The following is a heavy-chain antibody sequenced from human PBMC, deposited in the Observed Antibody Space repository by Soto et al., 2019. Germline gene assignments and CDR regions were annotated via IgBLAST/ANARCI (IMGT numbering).Heavy chain of an antibody. CDR3: ARELLWFGGFDY. Sequence: ASVKVSCKASGYTFTSYYTHWVRQAPGQGLEWMGIINPSGGSTSYAQKFQGRVTMTRDTSTSTVYMELSSLRSEDTAVYYCARELLWFGGFDYWGQGTLVTVSS. V-gene: IGHV1-46*01. J-gene: IGHJ4*02. CDR1: GYTFTSYY. CDR2: INPSGGST. D-gene: IGHD3-10*01.